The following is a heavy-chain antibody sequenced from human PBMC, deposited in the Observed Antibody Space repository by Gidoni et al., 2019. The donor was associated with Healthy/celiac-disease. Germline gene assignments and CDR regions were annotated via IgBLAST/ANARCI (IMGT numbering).Heavy chain of an antibody. V-gene: IGHV1-18*01. Sequence: QVQLVQSGAEVKKPGASVKVSCKASGYTFPSYGISWVRQAPGQGLEWMGWISAYNGNTNYAQKLQGRVTMTTDTSTSTAYMELRSLRSDDTAVYYCARDSFHCSGGSCYRSFDYWGQGTLVTVSS. CDR2: ISAYNGNT. J-gene: IGHJ4*02. CDR3: ARDSFHCSGGSCYRSFDY. CDR1: GYTFPSYG. D-gene: IGHD2-15*01.